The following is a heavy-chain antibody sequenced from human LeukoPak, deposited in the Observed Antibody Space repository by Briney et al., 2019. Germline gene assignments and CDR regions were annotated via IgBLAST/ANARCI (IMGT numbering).Heavy chain of an antibody. D-gene: IGHD2-8*02. CDR2: ISAYNGDT. J-gene: IGHJ4*02. Sequence: ASVKVSCKASGYTFTSYGIGWVRQAPGQGLEWMGWISAYNGDTNYAQNLQGRVTMTTDTSTSTAYMELRSLTSDDTAVYYCARDRAHAGALDYWGQGALVTASS. CDR3: ARDRAHAGALDY. V-gene: IGHV1-18*01. CDR1: GYTFTSYG.